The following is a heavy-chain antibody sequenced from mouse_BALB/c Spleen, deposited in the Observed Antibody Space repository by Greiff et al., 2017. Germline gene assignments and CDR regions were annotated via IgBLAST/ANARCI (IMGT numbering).Heavy chain of an antibody. CDR3: ARERVVEGDWFAY. V-gene: IGHV2-9*02. CDR2: IWAGGST. J-gene: IGHJ3*01. Sequence: QVQLKESGPGLVAPSQSLSITCTVSGFSLTSYGVHWVRQPPGKGLEWLGVIWAGGSTNYNSALMSRLSISKDNSKSQVFLKMNSLQTDDTAMYYCARERVVEGDWFAYWGQGTLVTVSA. CDR1: GFSLTSYG. D-gene: IGHD1-1*01.